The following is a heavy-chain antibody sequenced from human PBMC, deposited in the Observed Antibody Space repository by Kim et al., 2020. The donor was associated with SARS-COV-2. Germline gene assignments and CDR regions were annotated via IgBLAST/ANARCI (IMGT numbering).Heavy chain of an antibody. CDR2: IYHTGST. CDR1: GGSMGSYY. J-gene: IGHJ5*02. CDR3: ARHPERGRNNWFDP. Sequence: SETLSLTCIVSGGSMGSYYWSWVRQPPGKRLEHIGHIYHTGSTRYNPSLQSRVTISIDKSRSQFFLNVTSVTAADTAVYYCARHPERGRNNWFDPWGPGT. D-gene: IGHD1-1*01. V-gene: IGHV4-59*08.